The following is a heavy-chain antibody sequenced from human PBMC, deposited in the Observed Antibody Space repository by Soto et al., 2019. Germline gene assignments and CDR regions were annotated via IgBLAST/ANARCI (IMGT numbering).Heavy chain of an antibody. CDR1: GFSFNNYG. Sequence: QVQLVESGGGVVQPGGSLRLSCAASGFSFNNYGMHWVRQAPGKGLEWVAVIWYDGNTEDYADSVKGRFTISRDNYKRMLYLQRNSLSAEDTAVYYCARDGEEYSRYDFVSVDWGQGTLVTVSS. CDR2: IWYDGNTE. V-gene: IGHV3-33*01. D-gene: IGHD5-12*01. CDR3: ARDGEEYSRYDFVSVD. J-gene: IGHJ4*02.